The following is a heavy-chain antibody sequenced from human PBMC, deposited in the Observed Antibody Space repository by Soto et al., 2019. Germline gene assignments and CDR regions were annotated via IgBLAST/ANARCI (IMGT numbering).Heavy chain of an antibody. J-gene: IGHJ6*02. Sequence: GGSLRLSCTASGIIFSSFAMSWVRQAPGKGLEWVSSITGSGGSTYYADSVKGRFTISRDNAKNSLYLQMDSLRAEDTAIYYCARCTVTTRSLWYCGMDVWGQGTTVTVSS. D-gene: IGHD4-17*01. CDR1: GIIFSSFA. CDR3: ARCTVTTRSLWYCGMDV. V-gene: IGHV3-23*01. CDR2: ITGSGGST.